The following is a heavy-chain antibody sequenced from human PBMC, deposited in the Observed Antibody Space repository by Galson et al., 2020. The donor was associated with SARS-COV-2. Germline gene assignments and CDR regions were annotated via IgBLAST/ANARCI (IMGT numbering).Heavy chain of an antibody. CDR3: AREAEVTAAGNSLDY. V-gene: IGHV3-33*01. CDR2: IWYDGSQK. J-gene: IGHJ4*02. CDR1: GFTFRRYG. Sequence: QLGESLKISCAASGFTFRRYGMHCVRQAPGKGLEWVAVIWYDGSQKYYADFVKGRFTIPRDNSKNTLYLQMDNLGAEDTAVYYCAREAEVTAAGNSLDYWGQGILVTVSS. D-gene: IGHD6-13*01.